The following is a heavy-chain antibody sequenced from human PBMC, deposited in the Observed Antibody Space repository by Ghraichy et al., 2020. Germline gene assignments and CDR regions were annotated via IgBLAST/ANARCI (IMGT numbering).Heavy chain of an antibody. J-gene: IGHJ4*02. V-gene: IGHV3-23*01. CDR1: GLTFSTYV. D-gene: IGHD4-11*01. CDR3: ANLTAVTNNFDH. CDR2: ISGSSTST. Sequence: GGSLRLSCAASGLTFSTYVMSWVRQAPGKGLEWLSSISGSSTSTYYAASVKGRFTISRDNSKSTLYLRMRSLRVEDTGVYYCANLTAVTNNFDHWGQGTLV.